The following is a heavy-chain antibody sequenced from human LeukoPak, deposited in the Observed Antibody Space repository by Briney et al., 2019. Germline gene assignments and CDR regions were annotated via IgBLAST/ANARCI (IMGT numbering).Heavy chain of an antibody. CDR1: GYSISSGYY. V-gene: IGHV4-38-2*01. CDR2: IYHSGST. CDR3: ARHATFYDSSGYSGDY. D-gene: IGHD3-22*01. Sequence: SETLSLXCAVSGYSISSGYYWGWIRQPPGKGLEWIGSIYHSGSTYYNPSLKSRVTISVDTSKNQFSLKLSSVTAADTAVYYCARHATFYDSSGYSGDYWGQRTLVTVSS. J-gene: IGHJ4*02.